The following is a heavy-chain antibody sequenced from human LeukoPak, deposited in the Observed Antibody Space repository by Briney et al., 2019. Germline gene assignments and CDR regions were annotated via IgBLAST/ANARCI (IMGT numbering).Heavy chain of an antibody. CDR1: GFTFSSYA. V-gene: IGHV3-23*01. D-gene: IGHD3-10*01. CDR2: ISGSGGST. CDR3: AKGSYGSGSYPRNNRFDP. J-gene: IGHJ5*02. Sequence: GGSLRLSCAASGFTFSSYAMSWVRQAPGKGLEWVSAISGSGGSTYYADSVKGRFTISRDNSKNTLYLQMNSLRAEDTAVYYCAKGSYGSGSYPRNNRFDPWGQGTLVTVSS.